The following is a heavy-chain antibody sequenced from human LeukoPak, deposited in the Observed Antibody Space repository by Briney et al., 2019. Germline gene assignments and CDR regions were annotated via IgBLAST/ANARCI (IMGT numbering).Heavy chain of an antibody. Sequence: GGSLRLSRAASGFTVSSNYMSWVRQAPGKGLEWVSIIYSGGSTFYADSVKGRFTISRDNSKNTLYLQMNSLRAGDTAVYYCARGGSYLSAFDIWGQGTMVTVSS. V-gene: IGHV3-53*01. J-gene: IGHJ3*02. CDR2: IYSGGST. CDR3: ARGGSYLSAFDI. CDR1: GFTVSSNY. D-gene: IGHD1-26*01.